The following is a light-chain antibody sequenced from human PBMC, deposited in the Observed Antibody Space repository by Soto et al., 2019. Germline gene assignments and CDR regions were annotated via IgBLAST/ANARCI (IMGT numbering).Light chain of an antibody. CDR3: CSYTSRYTYV. J-gene: IGLJ1*01. V-gene: IGLV2-14*01. CDR2: DVR. Sequence: QSVLPQPASVSGSPGESITISCTGTISDIGGYTYVSWYQQHPGKAPKVIIYDVRDRPSGVSNRFSGSKSGSTASLTISGLQAEDEADYYCCSYTSRYTYVFGTGTKVTVL. CDR1: ISDIGGYTY.